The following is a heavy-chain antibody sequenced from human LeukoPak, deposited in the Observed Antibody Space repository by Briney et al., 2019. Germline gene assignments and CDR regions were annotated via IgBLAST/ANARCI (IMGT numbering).Heavy chain of an antibody. CDR1: GYTFTSYA. Sequence: ASVKVSYKASGYTFTSYAMNWVRQAPGQGLEWMGWINTNTGNPTYAQGFTGRFVFSLDTSVSTAYLQISSLKAEDTAVYYCAREGDYGGSLMSAFDIWGQGTMVTVSS. CDR3: AREGDYGGSLMSAFDI. D-gene: IGHD4-23*01. CDR2: INTNTGNP. J-gene: IGHJ3*02. V-gene: IGHV7-4-1*02.